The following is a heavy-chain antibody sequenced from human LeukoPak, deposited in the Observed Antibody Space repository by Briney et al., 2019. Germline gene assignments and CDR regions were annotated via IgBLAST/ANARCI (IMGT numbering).Heavy chain of an antibody. D-gene: IGHD6-19*01. Sequence: ASVKVSCKASGYTFTGYYMHWVRQAPGQGLEWMGWINPNSGGTNYAQKFQGRVTMTRDTSISTAYMELSSLKASDTAMYYCARPSGNAFDIWGQGTMVTVSS. V-gene: IGHV1-2*02. CDR1: GYTFTGYY. CDR3: ARPSGNAFDI. J-gene: IGHJ3*02. CDR2: INPNSGGT.